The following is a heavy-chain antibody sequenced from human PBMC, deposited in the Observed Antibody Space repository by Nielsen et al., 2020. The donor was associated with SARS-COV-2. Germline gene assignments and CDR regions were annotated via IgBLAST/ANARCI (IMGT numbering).Heavy chain of an antibody. J-gene: IGHJ4*02. CDR2: IYYSGSI. Sequence: SETLSLTCTVSGGSISSGGYYWSWIRQHPGKGLEWIGYIYYSGSIYYNPSLKSRVTISVDTSKNQFSLKLSSVTAADTAVYYCARSPPPIAVAGYFDYWGQGTLVTVSS. CDR1: GGSISSGGYY. D-gene: IGHD6-19*01. CDR3: ARSPPPIAVAGYFDY. V-gene: IGHV4-31*03.